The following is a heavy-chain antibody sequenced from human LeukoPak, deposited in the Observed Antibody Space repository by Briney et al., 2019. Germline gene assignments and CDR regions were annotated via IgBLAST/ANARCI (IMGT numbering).Heavy chain of an antibody. V-gene: IGHV4-61*02. J-gene: IGHJ4*02. CDR1: GGSISSGSYD. Sequence: PSETLSLTCTVSGGSISSGSYDWSWIRQPAGKGREWVVRIYTSGSTNYNPSLKRRVTISVDTCKNQFSLKLSSVTAADTAVYYCARGWVAVAGTLGYFDYWGQGTLVTVSS. CDR2: IYTSGST. D-gene: IGHD6-19*01. CDR3: ARGWVAVAGTLGYFDY.